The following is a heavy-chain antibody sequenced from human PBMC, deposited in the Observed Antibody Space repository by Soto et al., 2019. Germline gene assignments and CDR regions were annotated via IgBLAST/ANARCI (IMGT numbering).Heavy chain of an antibody. J-gene: IGHJ5*02. V-gene: IGHV4-59*08. CDR3: ARHRIAAAVAYNWFDP. D-gene: IGHD6-13*01. Sequence: PEETLSLTCIVSGGSISNYYWSWIRQPPGKGLEWIGYIYYSGSTNYNPSLTSRVTISVDTSKNQFSLKLSSVTAADTAVYYCARHRIAAAVAYNWFDPWGQGTLVTVSS. CDR2: IYYSGST. CDR1: GGSISNYY.